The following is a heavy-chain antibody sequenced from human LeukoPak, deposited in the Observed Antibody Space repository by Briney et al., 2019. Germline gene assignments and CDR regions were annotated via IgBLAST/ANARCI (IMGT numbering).Heavy chain of an antibody. CDR2: IIPILGIA. Sequence: ASVKVSCKASGGTFSSYAISWVRQAPGQGLEWMGRIIPILGIANYAQKFQGRVTMTRDTSISTAYMELSRLRSDDTAVYYCAREGGSSSDFDYWGQGTLVTVSS. V-gene: IGHV1-69*04. CDR3: AREGGSSSDFDY. CDR1: GGTFSSYA. J-gene: IGHJ4*02. D-gene: IGHD2-15*01.